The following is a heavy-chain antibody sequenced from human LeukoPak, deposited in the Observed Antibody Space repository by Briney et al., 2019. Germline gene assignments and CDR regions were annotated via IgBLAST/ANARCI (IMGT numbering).Heavy chain of an antibody. CDR3: ARGGSAAKYYFDA. J-gene: IGHJ4*02. Sequence: PSETLSLTCTVSNDSISPLYWGWIRQPPGKGLEFIGDIFYSGTTHFNPSLKSRVTLSVEPSKNQFSLRLNSVTAADTAVYYWARGGSAAKYYFDAWGQGTLVNGSS. V-gene: IGHV4-59*11. CDR1: NDSISPLY. D-gene: IGHD6-13*01. CDR2: IFYSGTT.